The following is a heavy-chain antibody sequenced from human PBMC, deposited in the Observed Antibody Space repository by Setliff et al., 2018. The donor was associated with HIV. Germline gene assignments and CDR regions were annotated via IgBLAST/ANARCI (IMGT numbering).Heavy chain of an antibody. Sequence: KPSETLSLTCAVYGGSFSGYYWSWLRQPPGKGLEWIGEINHSGSTYYNPSLKSRVTISVDTSKNRFSLKLSSVTAADTAVYYCARLPDINSWPFDYWARGTLVTVSS. CDR2: INHSGST. J-gene: IGHJ4*02. D-gene: IGHD6-13*01. CDR1: GGSFSGYY. CDR3: ARLPDINSWPFDY. V-gene: IGHV4-34*01.